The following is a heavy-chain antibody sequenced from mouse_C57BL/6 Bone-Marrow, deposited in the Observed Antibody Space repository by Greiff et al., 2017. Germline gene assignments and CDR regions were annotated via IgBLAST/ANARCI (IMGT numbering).Heavy chain of an antibody. D-gene: IGHD2-3*01. J-gene: IGHJ2*01. CDR1: GFNIKDDY. Sequence: VQLQQSGAELVRPGASVKLSCTASGFNIKDDYMHWVKQRPEQGLEWIGWIDPENGDTESASKFQGKATITADTSSNIAYLQLSSLTSEDTAVYYCTTWDGYYWGQGTTLTVSS. CDR3: TTWDGYY. V-gene: IGHV14-4*01. CDR2: IDPENGDT.